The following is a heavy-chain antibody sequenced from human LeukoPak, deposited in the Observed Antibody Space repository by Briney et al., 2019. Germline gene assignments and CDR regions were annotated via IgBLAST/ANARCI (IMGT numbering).Heavy chain of an antibody. J-gene: IGHJ4*02. Sequence: SETLSLTCAVYGGSFSGYYWSWIRQPPGKGLEWIGEINHSGSTNYNPFLKSRVTISVDTSKNQFSLKLSSVTAADTAVYYCASADSSSWFKDYWGQGTLVTVSS. CDR3: ASADSSSWFKDY. CDR1: GGSFSGYY. D-gene: IGHD6-13*01. V-gene: IGHV4-34*01. CDR2: INHSGST.